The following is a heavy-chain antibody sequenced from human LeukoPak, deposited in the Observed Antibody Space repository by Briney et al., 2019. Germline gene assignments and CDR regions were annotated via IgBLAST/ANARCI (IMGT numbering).Heavy chain of an antibody. CDR3: ATVVAVVTAIRGGNYFDY. V-gene: IGHV1-24*01. CDR2: FDPEDGET. CDR1: GCTLTELS. J-gene: IGHJ4*02. D-gene: IGHD2-21*02. Sequence: ASVKVSCKVSGCTLTELSMHWVRQAPGKGLEWMGGFDPEDGETIYAQKFQGRVTMTEDTSTDTAYMELSSLRSEDTAVYYCATVVAVVTAIRGGNYFDYWGQGTLVTVSS.